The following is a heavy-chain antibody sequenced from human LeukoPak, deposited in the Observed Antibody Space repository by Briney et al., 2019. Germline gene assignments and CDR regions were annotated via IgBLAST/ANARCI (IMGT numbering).Heavy chain of an antibody. D-gene: IGHD5-12*01. V-gene: IGHV1-69*13. CDR1: GGTFSSYA. Sequence: ASVKVSCKASGGTFSSYAISWVRQAPGQGLEWMGGIIPIFGTANYAQKFQGRVTITADESTSTAYMELGSLRSEDTAVYYCARDGRYSGYDFEYWGQGTLVTVSS. J-gene: IGHJ4*02. CDR3: ARDGRYSGYDFEY. CDR2: IIPIFGTA.